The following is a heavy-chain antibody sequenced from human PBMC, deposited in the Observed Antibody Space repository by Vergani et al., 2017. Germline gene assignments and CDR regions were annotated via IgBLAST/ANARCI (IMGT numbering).Heavy chain of an antibody. D-gene: IGHD5-18*01. J-gene: IGHJ4*02. CDR2: ISWNSGST. V-gene: IGHV3-9*01. CDR1: GFTFDDYA. Sequence: VQLVESGGGLVQPGRSLRLSCAASGFTFDDYAMHWVRQAPGKGLEWVSGISWNSGSTGYADSVKGRFTISRDNAKNSLYLQMNSLRAEDTALYYCAKDPRENTAMVPTNFDYWGQGTLVTVSS. CDR3: AKDPRENTAMVPTNFDY.